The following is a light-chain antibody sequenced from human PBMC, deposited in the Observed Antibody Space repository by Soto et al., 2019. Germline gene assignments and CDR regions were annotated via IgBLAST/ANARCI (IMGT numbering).Light chain of an antibody. CDR1: TGAVTTGHY. Sequence: QAVVTQEPSLTVSPGGTVTLTCGSNTGAVTTGHYPYWFQQKPGQAPRTLIYHTNNKHSWTPARFSGSLLGGKAALTLSGAQPEDEADYYCLLSYRGVGVFGGGTKLTVL. V-gene: IGLV7-46*01. CDR2: HTN. CDR3: LLSYRGVGV. J-gene: IGLJ2*01.